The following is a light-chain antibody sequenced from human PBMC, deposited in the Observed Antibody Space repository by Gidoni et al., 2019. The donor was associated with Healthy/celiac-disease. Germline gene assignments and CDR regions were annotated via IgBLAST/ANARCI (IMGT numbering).Light chain of an antibody. CDR3: QQYGSSPRT. CDR2: GAS. CDR1: QSVSSSY. Sequence: EIVLTQSPGTLSLSTGESATLSGRASQSVSSSYLAWYQQKPGQAPRLLIYGASSRATGIPDRFSGSGSGTDFTLTISRLEPEDFAVYYCQQYGSSPRTFGQGTKVEIK. J-gene: IGKJ1*01. V-gene: IGKV3-20*01.